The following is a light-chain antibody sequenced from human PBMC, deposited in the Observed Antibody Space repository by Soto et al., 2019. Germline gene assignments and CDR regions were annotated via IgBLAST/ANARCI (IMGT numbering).Light chain of an antibody. Sequence: DIQMTQSPSTLSASVGDRVTITCRASQSMSNWLAWYQQKPGKAPKLLIYDVSRLESGVPSRFSGSGSGTEYNLTISRLQPDDFASYYCQQYNSYPWTFGQGTKVEIK. CDR1: QSMSNW. CDR3: QQYNSYPWT. J-gene: IGKJ1*01. V-gene: IGKV1-5*01. CDR2: DVS.